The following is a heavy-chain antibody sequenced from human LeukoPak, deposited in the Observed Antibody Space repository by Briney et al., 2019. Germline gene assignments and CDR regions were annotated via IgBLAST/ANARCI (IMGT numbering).Heavy chain of an antibody. J-gene: IGHJ3*02. Sequence: SETLSLTCTAYGGSFSGYYWSWIRQPPGKGLEWIGEINHSGSTNYNPSLKSRVTISVDTSKNQFSLKLSSVTAADTAVYYCARDPLYSYATRDAFDIWGQGTMVTVSS. V-gene: IGHV4-34*01. D-gene: IGHD5-18*01. CDR3: ARDPLYSYATRDAFDI. CDR1: GGSFSGYY. CDR2: INHSGST.